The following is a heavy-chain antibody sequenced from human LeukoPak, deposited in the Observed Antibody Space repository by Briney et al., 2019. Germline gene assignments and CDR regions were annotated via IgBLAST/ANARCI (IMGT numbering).Heavy chain of an antibody. J-gene: IGHJ4*02. CDR1: GFPFNNYL. Sequence: GSLRLSCAASGFPFNNYLIALVRQGPGKGLEWVANIKGDESARHQADSVKGRFTISRDNAKKSVYLQMSSLRGEDTAVYYCARDVGGSLDYWGQGTLVTVSS. D-gene: IGHD1-26*01. CDR2: IKGDESAR. V-gene: IGHV3-7*01. CDR3: ARDVGGSLDY.